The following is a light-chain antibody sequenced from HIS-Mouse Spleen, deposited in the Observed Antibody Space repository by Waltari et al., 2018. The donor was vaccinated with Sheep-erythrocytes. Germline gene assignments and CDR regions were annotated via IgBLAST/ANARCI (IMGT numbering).Light chain of an antibody. J-gene: IGLJ1*01. CDR3: CSYAGSYNHV. Sequence: QSALTQPRPVSGSPGQSATISCTATSSYVGGYNYVSWYQQHPGKAPKLMIYDVSRRPSGVPDRFSGSKSGNTASLTISGLQAEDEADYYCCSYAGSYNHVFATGTKVTVL. V-gene: IGLV2-11*01. CDR1: SSYVGGYNY. CDR2: DVS.